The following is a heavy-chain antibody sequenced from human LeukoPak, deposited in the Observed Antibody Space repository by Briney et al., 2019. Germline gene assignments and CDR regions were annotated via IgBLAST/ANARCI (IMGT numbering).Heavy chain of an antibody. CDR1: GYTFTSYD. Sequence: GASVKVSCKASGYTFTSYDINWVRQATGQGLEWMGWISAYNGNTNYAQKLQGRVTMTTDTSTSTAYMELRSLRSDDAAVYYCARDRPVAPYYYDSSGYRAFDIWGQGTMVTVSS. J-gene: IGHJ3*02. CDR3: ARDRPVAPYYYDSSGYRAFDI. D-gene: IGHD3-22*01. V-gene: IGHV1-18*01. CDR2: ISAYNGNT.